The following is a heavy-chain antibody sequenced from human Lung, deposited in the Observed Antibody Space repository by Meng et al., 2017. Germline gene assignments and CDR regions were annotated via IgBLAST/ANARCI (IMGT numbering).Heavy chain of an antibody. Sequence: LPQVGAGLLKPSEPLSLTCVVAGGSFSDYYWSWIRQPPGKGLEWIGEINHSGSTNYNPSLESRATISVDTSQNNLSLKLSSVTAADSAVYYCARGPATMAHDFDYWGQGTLVTVSS. CDR2: INHSGST. V-gene: IGHV4-34*01. J-gene: IGHJ4*02. CDR3: ARGPATMAHDFDY. D-gene: IGHD5-24*01. CDR1: GGSFSDYY.